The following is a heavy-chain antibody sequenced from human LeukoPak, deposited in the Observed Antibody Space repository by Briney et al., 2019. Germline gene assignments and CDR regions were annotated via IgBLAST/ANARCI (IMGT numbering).Heavy chain of an antibody. CDR3: AKAHDSSGYYYEGY. D-gene: IGHD3-22*01. J-gene: IGHJ4*02. Sequence: PGGSLRLSCAASGFTFSSYAMSWVRQAPGKGLEWVSAISGSGGSTYYADSVKGRFTISRDNSENTLYLQMNSLRAEDTAVYYCAKAHDSSGYYYEGYWGQGTLVTVSS. CDR2: ISGSGGST. V-gene: IGHV3-23*01. CDR1: GFTFSSYA.